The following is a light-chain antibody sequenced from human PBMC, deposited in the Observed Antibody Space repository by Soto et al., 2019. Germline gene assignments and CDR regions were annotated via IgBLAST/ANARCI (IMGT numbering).Light chain of an antibody. CDR2: EVT. Sequence: QSVLTQPASVSGSPGQSITISCTGASSDVGNYNYVSWFQQHPGKAPKLLIYEVTTRPSGVSNRFSGSKSGDTAPLTISGLQAEDEADYFCSSYTSTSTLFVFGTGTKVTVL. CDR3: SSYTSTSTLFV. J-gene: IGLJ1*01. CDR1: SSDVGNYNY. V-gene: IGLV2-14*01.